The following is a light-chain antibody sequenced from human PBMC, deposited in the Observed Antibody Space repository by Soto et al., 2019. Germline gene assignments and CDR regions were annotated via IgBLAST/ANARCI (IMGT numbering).Light chain of an antibody. CDR2: VAS. Sequence: DIQLTQSPAFLSASVGDRVNITCRASQGANTFVAWYQQKAGRAPRLLIYVASSLQAGVPSRFSGSGSGTEFTLTSTSLQPEDVATYYCHQVNSYPHTFGGGTKVDIK. V-gene: IGKV1-9*01. J-gene: IGKJ4*01. CDR3: HQVNSYPHT. CDR1: QGANTF.